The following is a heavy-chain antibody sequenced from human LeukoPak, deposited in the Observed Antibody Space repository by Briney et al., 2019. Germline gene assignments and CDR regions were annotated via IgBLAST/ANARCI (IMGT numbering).Heavy chain of an antibody. Sequence: GESLKISCKGSGYSFTSYWIGWVRQMPGKGLEWMGIIYPGDSDTRYSPSFAGQVTISADKSISTAYLQWTSLKASDTAMYYCARDYYDSSGYYPGSKWFDPWGQGTLVTVSS. CDR3: ARDYYDSSGYYPGSKWFDP. CDR2: IYPGDSDT. CDR1: GYSFTSYW. D-gene: IGHD3-22*01. J-gene: IGHJ5*02. V-gene: IGHV5-51*01.